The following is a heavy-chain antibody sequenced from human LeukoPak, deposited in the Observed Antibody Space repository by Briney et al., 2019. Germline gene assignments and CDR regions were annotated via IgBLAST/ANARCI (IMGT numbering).Heavy chain of an antibody. CDR2: IYYSGST. Sequence: PSETPSLTCTVSGGSISSYYWSWIRQPPGKGLEWIGYIYYSGSTNYNPSLKSRVTISIDTSKIQFSLKLSSVTAADTAVYYCARHRGAYCSGGNCYSSYYFDYWGQGTLVTVSS. CDR1: GGSISSYY. J-gene: IGHJ4*02. CDR3: ARHRGAYCSGGNCYSSYYFDY. V-gene: IGHV4-59*08. D-gene: IGHD2-15*01.